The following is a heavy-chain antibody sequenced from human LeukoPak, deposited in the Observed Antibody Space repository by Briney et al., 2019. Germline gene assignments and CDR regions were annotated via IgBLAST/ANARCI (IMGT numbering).Heavy chain of an antibody. D-gene: IGHD6-6*01. CDR1: GVSISSSNSY. J-gene: IGHJ4*02. CDR2: IYYSGNT. V-gene: IGHV4-39*07. CDR3: ARDTEYSSSSSPSYYFDY. Sequence: SETLSLTCTVSGVSISSSNSYWGWIRQPPGKGLEWIGSIYYSGNTYYNASLKSQVSISIDTSKNQFSLKLTSVTAADTAVYYCARDTEYSSSSSPSYYFDYWGQGTLVTVSS.